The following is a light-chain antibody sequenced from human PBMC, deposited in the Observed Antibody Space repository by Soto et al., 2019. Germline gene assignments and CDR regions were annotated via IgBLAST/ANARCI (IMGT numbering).Light chain of an antibody. CDR3: QQLNTYPPT. CDR2: AAS. J-gene: IGKJ1*01. Sequence: IQLTQSPSSLSASVGARVTVTCRASQDISSYLAWYQQKPGKAPKLLIYAASTLRSGVPSRFSGSKSATNFTLTISSLQPDDFATYYCQQLNTYPPTFGHGTKVDIK. CDR1: QDISSY. V-gene: IGKV1-9*01.